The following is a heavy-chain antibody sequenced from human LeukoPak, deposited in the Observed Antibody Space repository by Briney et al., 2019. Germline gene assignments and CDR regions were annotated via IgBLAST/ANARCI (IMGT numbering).Heavy chain of an antibody. D-gene: IGHD3-16*01. CDR3: ARTPPRGLIDY. CDR1: GYTFSSYY. V-gene: IGHV1-8*01. J-gene: IGHJ4*02. CDR2: MSPKSGKT. Sequence: ASVKVSCKASGYTFSSYYVHWVRQASGQGLEWMGWMSPKSGKTGYAQKFQGRVTITRDTSISTAYMELSSLTSEDTAVYYCARTPPRGLIDYWGQGTLVTVSS.